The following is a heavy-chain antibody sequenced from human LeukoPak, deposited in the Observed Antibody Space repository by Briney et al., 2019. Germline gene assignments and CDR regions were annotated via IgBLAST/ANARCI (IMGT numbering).Heavy chain of an antibody. CDR1: GESFSGYY. V-gene: IGHV4-34*01. CDR2: INHSGST. CDR3: ARGGPLVYCSGGSCYSLDY. D-gene: IGHD2-15*01. J-gene: IGHJ4*02. Sequence: SETLSLTCAVYGESFSGYYWSWIRQPPGKGLEWIGEINHSGSTNYNPSLKSRVTISVDTSKNQFSLKLSSVTAADTAVYYCARGGPLVYCSGGSCYSLDYWGQGTLVTVSS.